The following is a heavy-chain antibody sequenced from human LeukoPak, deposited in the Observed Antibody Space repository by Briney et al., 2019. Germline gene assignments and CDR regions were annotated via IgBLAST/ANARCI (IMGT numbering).Heavy chain of an antibody. D-gene: IGHD3/OR15-3a*01. Sequence: SETLSLTCTVSGVSISSSNSYWGWSRQPPGKGLEWIGSIYYTGNTYYNASLKSRVTISLDTSNNQISLRLISVTATDTAMYCCARQTGSGLFTLPGGQGTLVTVSS. CDR1: GVSISSSNSY. CDR3: ARQTGSGLFTLP. V-gene: IGHV4-39*01. J-gene: IGHJ4*02. CDR2: IYYTGNT.